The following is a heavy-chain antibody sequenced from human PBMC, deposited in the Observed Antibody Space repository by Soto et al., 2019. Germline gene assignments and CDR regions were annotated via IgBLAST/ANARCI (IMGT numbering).Heavy chain of an antibody. V-gene: IGHV4-30-2*05. CDR1: GGSISSGDYS. CDR3: ARSFGVAEAGPFDY. Sequence: PSETLSLTCTVSGGSISSGDYSWSWIRQPPGKGLEWIGYIYHSGSTYYNPSLKSRVTISVDTSKNQFSLKLSSVTAADTAVYYCARSFGVAEAGPFDYWGQGTLVTVSS. D-gene: IGHD6-13*01. CDR2: IYHSGST. J-gene: IGHJ4*02.